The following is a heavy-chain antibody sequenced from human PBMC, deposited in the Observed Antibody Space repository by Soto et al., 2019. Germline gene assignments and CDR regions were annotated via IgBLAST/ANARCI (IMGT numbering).Heavy chain of an antibody. J-gene: IGHJ2*01. Sequence: GASVKVSCKASGGTFSTYAISWVRQAPGQGLEWMGGITPIFGTANYAQKFQGRVTITADESTSTAYMELSSLRSEDTAVYYCAQTLGLAVAGPGRFDLWGRGTLVTVSS. CDR1: GGTFSTYA. CDR3: AQTLGLAVAGPGRFDL. CDR2: ITPIFGTA. D-gene: IGHD6-19*01. V-gene: IGHV1-69*13.